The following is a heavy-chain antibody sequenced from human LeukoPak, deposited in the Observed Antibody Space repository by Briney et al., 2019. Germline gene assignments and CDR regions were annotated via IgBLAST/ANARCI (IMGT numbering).Heavy chain of an antibody. CDR2: INPNSGGT. V-gene: IGHV1-2*02. CDR3: ATDLSGNYHNCFDP. J-gene: IGHJ5*02. Sequence: ASVKVSCKAFGYTFTGYYIHWVRQAPGQGLEWMGWINPNSGGTNYAQKFQGRVTMTRDTSISTAYMELSRLRSDDTAVYFCATDLSGNYHNCFDPWGQGTLVTVSS. CDR1: GYTFTGYY. D-gene: IGHD1-26*01.